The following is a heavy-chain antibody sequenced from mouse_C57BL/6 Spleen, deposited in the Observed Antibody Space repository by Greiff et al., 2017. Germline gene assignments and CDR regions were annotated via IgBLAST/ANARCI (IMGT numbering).Heavy chain of an antibody. CDR2: IDPETGGT. V-gene: IGHV1-15*01. J-gene: IGHJ4*01. CDR1: GYPFTDYE. D-gene: IGHD2-3*01. Sequence: QVQLQQSGAELVRPGASVTLSCKASGYPFTDYEMHWVKQTPVHGLEWIGAIDPETGGTAYNQKFKGKAILTADKSSSTAYMELRSLTSEDSAVYDCTRTDGYYAMDYWGQGTSVTVSS. CDR3: TRTDGYYAMDY.